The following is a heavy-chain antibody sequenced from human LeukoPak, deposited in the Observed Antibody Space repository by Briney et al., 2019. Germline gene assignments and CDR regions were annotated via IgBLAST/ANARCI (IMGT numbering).Heavy chain of an antibody. J-gene: IGHJ4*02. V-gene: IGHV3-33*01. D-gene: IGHD5-18*01. CDR1: GFTFSSYG. CDR2: IWCDGSNK. Sequence: PGGSLRLSCAASGFTFSSYGMHWVRQAPGKGLEWVAVIWCDGSNKYYADSVKGRFTISRDNSKNTLYLQMNSLRAEDTAVYYCARDSEGIQLHLDYWGQGTLVTVSS. CDR3: ARDSEGIQLHLDY.